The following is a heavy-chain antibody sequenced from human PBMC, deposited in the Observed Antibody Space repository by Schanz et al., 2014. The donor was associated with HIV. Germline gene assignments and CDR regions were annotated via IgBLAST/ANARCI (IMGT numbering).Heavy chain of an antibody. CDR3: AKRGPYTGRYEYFQQ. V-gene: IGHV3-23*01. CDR1: GFTFSSYA. D-gene: IGHD1-26*01. Sequence: DVQLLESGGGLVKPGGSLRLSCAASGFTFSSYAMSWVRLAPGKGLEWVSTVGYGGDNTYYADSVEGRFTISRDNSKNTVYLQMNSLRAEDTALYYCAKRGPYTGRYEYFQQWGQGTLVTVSS. CDR2: VGYGGDNT. J-gene: IGHJ1*01.